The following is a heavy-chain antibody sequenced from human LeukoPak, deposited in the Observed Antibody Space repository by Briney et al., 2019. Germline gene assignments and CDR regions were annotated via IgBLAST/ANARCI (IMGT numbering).Heavy chain of an antibody. CDR2: IYPCYSDT. Sequence: GGALQISCKGSGFHFTSYWIGWVRPLPGKGLEWMGIIYPCYSDTRYSPSFQGQVTISADKSSSTAYLQWSSLKASDTAMYYCARGEVGATDYFDYWGQGTLVTVSS. D-gene: IGHD1-26*01. CDR3: ARGEVGATDYFDY. J-gene: IGHJ4*02. CDR1: GFHFTSYW. V-gene: IGHV5-51*01.